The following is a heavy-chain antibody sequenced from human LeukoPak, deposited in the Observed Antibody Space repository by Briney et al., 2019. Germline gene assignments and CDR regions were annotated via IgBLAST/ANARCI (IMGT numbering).Heavy chain of an antibody. CDR1: GFSFSDTW. Sequence: GGSLRLSCVGSGFSFSDTWMSWVRQSPGKGLEWVGRIKSKTDGGTTDYAAPVKGRFTISRDDSKNTLFLQMNSLKTEDTAVYYCTTGIRGDCGQGTLVTVSS. V-gene: IGHV3-15*01. CDR2: IKSKTDGGTT. CDR3: TTGIRGD. J-gene: IGHJ4*02.